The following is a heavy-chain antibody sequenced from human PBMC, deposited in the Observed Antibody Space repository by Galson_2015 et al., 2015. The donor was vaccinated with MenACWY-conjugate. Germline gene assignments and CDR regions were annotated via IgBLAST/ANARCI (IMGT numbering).Heavy chain of an antibody. Sequence: SLRLSCAASGFTFNNYWMSWVRQAPGKGPEWVANIKQNGSEKYYVDSVRGRFTISRDNAKSSLFLQMNSLRAEDTAVYYCARDLGLYGSQYDCYSPYWGQGTLVTVSS. CDR3: ARDLGLYGSQYDCYSPY. CDR2: IKQNGSEK. V-gene: IGHV3-7*03. J-gene: IGHJ1*01. CDR1: GFTFNNYW. D-gene: IGHD2-15*01.